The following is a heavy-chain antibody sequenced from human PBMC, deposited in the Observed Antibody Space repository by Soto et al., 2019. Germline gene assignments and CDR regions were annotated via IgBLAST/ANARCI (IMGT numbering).Heavy chain of an antibody. CDR3: ARPETDDYGDLAQVAH. V-gene: IGHV4-31*03. Sequence: PSETLSLTCTVSGDSISSGGYYWSWIRQHPGKGLEWVGHIYYSGSTYYNPSLKSRVTISVDTSKNQFSLKLSSVTAADTAVYYCARPETDDYGDLAQVAHWGQGTLVTAPQ. J-gene: IGHJ4*02. D-gene: IGHD4-17*01. CDR1: GDSISSGGYY. CDR2: IYYSGST.